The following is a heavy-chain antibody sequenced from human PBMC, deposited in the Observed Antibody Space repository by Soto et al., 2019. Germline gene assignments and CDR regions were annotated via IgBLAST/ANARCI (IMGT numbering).Heavy chain of an antibody. D-gene: IGHD6-25*01. J-gene: IGHJ6*02. CDR3: ARVGVAASPNMDV. Sequence: GASVKVSCKASGYTFTGYYMHWLRQAPGQGLEWMGWINPNSGGTNYAQKFQGRVTMTRDTSISTAYMELSRLRSDDTAVYYCARVGVAASPNMDVWGQGTTVTVSS. V-gene: IGHV1-2*02. CDR2: INPNSGGT. CDR1: GYTFTGYY.